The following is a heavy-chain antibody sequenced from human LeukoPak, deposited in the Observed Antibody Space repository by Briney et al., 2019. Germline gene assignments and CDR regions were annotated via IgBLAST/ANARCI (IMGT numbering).Heavy chain of an antibody. V-gene: IGHV4-39*07. J-gene: IGHJ4*02. D-gene: IGHD4-11*01. Sequence: PSETLSLTCTVSGGSISSSSYYWGWIRQPPGKGLEWSGSIYYSGSTYYNPSLKSRVTISVDTSKNQFSLKLCSVTAADTAVYYCASAFVTTRFYFDYWGQGTLVTVSS. CDR3: ASAFVTTRFYFDY. CDR2: IYYSGST. CDR1: GGSISSSSYY.